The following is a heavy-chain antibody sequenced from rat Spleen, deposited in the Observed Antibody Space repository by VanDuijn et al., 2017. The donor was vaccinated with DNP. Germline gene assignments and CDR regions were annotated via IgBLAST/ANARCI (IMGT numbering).Heavy chain of an antibody. CDR1: GYSITSNY. V-gene: IGHV3-1*01. J-gene: IGHJ1*01. D-gene: IGHD1-11*01. CDR2: ISYSGST. Sequence: EVQLQESGPGLVKPSQSLSLTCSVTGYSITSNYWGWIRKFPGNKMEYIGHISYSGSTNYNPSLKSRFSITRDTSKNQFFLQLNSITTEDTATYYCARGLNYGGYNYYWYFDFWGPGTMVTVSS. CDR3: ARGLNYGGYNYYWYFDF.